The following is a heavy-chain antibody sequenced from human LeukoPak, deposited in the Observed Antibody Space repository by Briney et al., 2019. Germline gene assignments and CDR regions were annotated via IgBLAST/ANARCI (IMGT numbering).Heavy chain of an antibody. V-gene: IGHV4-4*07. CDR3: ARGGAYYSGSGSRYWYFDV. CDR1: GGSLSTFY. CDR2: VCATGHR. Sequence: SETLSLTCTVAGGSLSTFYWSWVRQPAGKRLERIGRVCATGHRNQNPSLQSRVTMSMDTSKNQFSLTLRSVTAADTALYYCARGGAYYSGSGSRYWYFDVRGPGTLVTISS. J-gene: IGHJ2*01. D-gene: IGHD3-10*01.